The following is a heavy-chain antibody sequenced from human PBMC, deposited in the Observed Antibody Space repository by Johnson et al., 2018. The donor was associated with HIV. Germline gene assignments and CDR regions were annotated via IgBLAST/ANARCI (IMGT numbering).Heavy chain of an antibody. V-gene: IGHV3-30*04. Sequence: QVQLVESGGGLVQPGRSLRLSCAASGFTFDDYAMHWVRQVPGKGLEWVAVISYDGSNKYYADSVKGRFTISRDNSKNTLYLQMNSLRAEDTAVYYCARGRSSTRPSDLGSGAFDIWGQGTMVTVSS. CDR1: GFTFDDYA. CDR3: ARGRSSTRPSDLGSGAFDI. D-gene: IGHD2-2*01. CDR2: ISYDGSNK. J-gene: IGHJ3*02.